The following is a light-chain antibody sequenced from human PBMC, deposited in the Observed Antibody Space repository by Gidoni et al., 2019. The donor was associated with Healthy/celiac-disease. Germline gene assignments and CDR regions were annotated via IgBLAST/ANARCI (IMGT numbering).Light chain of an antibody. Sequence: DIQMRHTTSTLSASVEDRDTITCRASQSISSWLAWYQQKPGKAPKLLIYKASSLESGVPSRFSGSGSGTEFTLTISSLQPDDFATYYCQQYNSYSLYSFGQGTKLEIK. J-gene: IGKJ2*03. CDR3: QQYNSYSLYS. CDR1: QSISSW. CDR2: KAS. V-gene: IGKV1-5*03.